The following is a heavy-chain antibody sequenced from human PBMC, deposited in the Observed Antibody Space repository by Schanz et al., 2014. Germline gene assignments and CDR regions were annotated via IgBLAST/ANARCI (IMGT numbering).Heavy chain of an antibody. D-gene: IGHD3-22*01. V-gene: IGHV1-2*02. CDR3: ARSNYYDNSDYYNSFDY. Sequence: QVQLVQSGAEVKKPGASVKVSCKASGYTFTGYYMHWVRQAPGQGLEWMGWINPNSGTTNYAQKFQGRVTNTADKSTSTAYMDLSSLRPEDTAVYYCARSNYYDNSDYYNSFDYWGQGTLVTVSS. CDR1: GYTFTGYY. CDR2: INPNSGTT. J-gene: IGHJ4*02.